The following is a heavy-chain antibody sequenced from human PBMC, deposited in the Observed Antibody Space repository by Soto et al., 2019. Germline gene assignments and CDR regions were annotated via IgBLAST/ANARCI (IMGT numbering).Heavy chain of an antibody. J-gene: IGHJ4*02. CDR3: ARAYRIYDSPSFDY. CDR2: IYYSGST. CDR1: GGSISSGGYY. Sequence: QVQLQQSGPGLVKPSQTLSLTCTVSGGSISSGGYYWSWFRQHQGQGLEWIGYIYYSGSTYYNPPLKSRVTIAVDSSKNQFSLRLSSVTAADTAVYYCARAYRIYDSPSFDYWGQGTLVTVSP. V-gene: IGHV4-31*03. D-gene: IGHD5-12*01.